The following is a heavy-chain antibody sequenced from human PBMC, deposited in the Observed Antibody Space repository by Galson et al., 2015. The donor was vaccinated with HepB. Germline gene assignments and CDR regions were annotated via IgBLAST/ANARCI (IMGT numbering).Heavy chain of an antibody. CDR2: LSDSGGHT. Sequence: SLRLSCAASGFTFSSYGMNWVRQAPGKGLEWVSALSDSGGHTYYADSVKGRFTISRDNSKNTLYLQMNSLRTEDTAVYYCAKEGGYAKPFDHWGQGTLVTVSS. D-gene: IGHD3-16*01. CDR1: GFTFSSYG. J-gene: IGHJ4*02. V-gene: IGHV3-23*01. CDR3: AKEGGYAKPFDH.